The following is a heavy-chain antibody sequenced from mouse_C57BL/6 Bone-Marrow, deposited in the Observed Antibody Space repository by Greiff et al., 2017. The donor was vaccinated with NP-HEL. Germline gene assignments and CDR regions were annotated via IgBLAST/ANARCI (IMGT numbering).Heavy chain of an antibody. V-gene: IGHV1-53*01. J-gene: IGHJ1*03. D-gene: IGHD2-1*01. CDR1: GYTFTSYW. CDR2: INPSNGGT. CDR3: ARKRGGNGYFDV. Sequence: VQVVESGTELVKPGASVKLSCKASGYTFTSYWMHWVKQRPGQGLEWIGNINPSNGGTNYNEKFKSKATLTVDKSSSTAYMQLSSLTSEDSAVYYCARKRGGNGYFDVWGTGTTVTVSS.